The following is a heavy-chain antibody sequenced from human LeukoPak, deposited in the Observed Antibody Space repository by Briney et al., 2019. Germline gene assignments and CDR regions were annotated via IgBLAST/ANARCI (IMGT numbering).Heavy chain of an antibody. CDR3: ARRSYGDTRSFDL. D-gene: IGHD4-17*01. CDR1: GYRFTNYW. J-gene: IGHJ2*01. V-gene: IGHV5-10-1*01. CDR2: IDPSDSYT. Sequence: GESLKISCKGSGYRFTNYWISWVRQMPGKGLEWMGRIDPSDSYTNYSPSFQGHVTISADKSISTAYLQWSSLKASDTAMYYCARRSYGDTRSFDLWGRGTLVTVSS.